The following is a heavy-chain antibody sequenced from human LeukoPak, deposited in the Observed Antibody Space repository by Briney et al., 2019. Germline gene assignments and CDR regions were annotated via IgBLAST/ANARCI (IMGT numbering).Heavy chain of an antibody. D-gene: IGHD6-19*01. CDR1: GGSFSGYY. J-gene: IGHJ6*03. CDR2: INHSGST. Sequence: PSETLSLTCAVYGGSFSGYYWSWIRQPPGKGLEWIGEINHSGSTNYNPSLKSRVTISVDTSKNQFSLKLSSVTAADTAVYYCARVNSGWSQHDYHYYYYMDVWGKGTTVTVSS. V-gene: IGHV4-34*01. CDR3: ARVNSGWSQHDYHYYYYMDV.